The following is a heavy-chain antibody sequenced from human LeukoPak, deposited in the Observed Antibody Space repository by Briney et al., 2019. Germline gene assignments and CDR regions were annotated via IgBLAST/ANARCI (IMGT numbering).Heavy chain of an antibody. CDR3: ARDGSGSPYTPYYFDY. CDR1: GLAFSSYA. V-gene: IGHV3-23*01. D-gene: IGHD3-10*01. CDR2: ITFTGGST. Sequence: PGGSLTLSCAASGLAFSSYAMNWVRQAPGKGLQWVSSITFTGGSTYYADSVKGRFTISKDNSKNTLYLHMNSLRVEDTAVYYCARDGSGSPYTPYYFDYWGQGIRVTVSS. J-gene: IGHJ4*02.